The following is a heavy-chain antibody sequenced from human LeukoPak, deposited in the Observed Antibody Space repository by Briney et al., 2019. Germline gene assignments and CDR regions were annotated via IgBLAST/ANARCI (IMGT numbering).Heavy chain of an antibody. CDR3: ARGPRNDP. Sequence: GASVKVSCKTSGYPFTTYEINWVRQAAGQGLEWMGWVHPDTGYADYAQKFQGRVTMTSDTSISTAYMELSSLRSDVTAVYFCARGPRNDPWGQGTLVTVSS. V-gene: IGHV1-8*01. CDR2: VHPDTGYA. CDR1: GYPFTTYE. J-gene: IGHJ5*02. D-gene: IGHD1-14*01.